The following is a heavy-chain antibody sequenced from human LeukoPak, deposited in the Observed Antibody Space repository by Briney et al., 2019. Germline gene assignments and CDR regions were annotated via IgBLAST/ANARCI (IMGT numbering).Heavy chain of an antibody. J-gene: IGHJ3*02. CDR2: INPSGGST. CDR3: VAIVVVTAVDDAFDI. Sequence: ASVKVSCKASGYTFTGYYMHWVRQAPGQGLEWMGIINPSGGSTSYAQKFQGRVTMTRDMSTSTVYMALSSLRSEDTAVYYCVAIVVVTAVDDAFDIWGQGTMVTVSS. D-gene: IGHD2-21*02. CDR1: GYTFTGYY. V-gene: IGHV1-46*01.